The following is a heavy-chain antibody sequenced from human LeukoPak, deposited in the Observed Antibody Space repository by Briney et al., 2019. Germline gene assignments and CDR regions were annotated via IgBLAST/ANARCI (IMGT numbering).Heavy chain of an antibody. V-gene: IGHV5-10-1*04. CDR1: GYSFASYW. J-gene: IGHJ4*02. D-gene: IGHD3-22*01. Sequence: GESLKISCKGSGYSFASYWISWVRQMPGKGLEWMGRIDPSDSYTKYSPSFQGQVTISADKSISTAYLQWSSLKASDTAMYYCARLGIGYYDSSGYFDYWGQGTLVTVSS. CDR2: IDPSDSYT. CDR3: ARLGIGYYDSSGYFDY.